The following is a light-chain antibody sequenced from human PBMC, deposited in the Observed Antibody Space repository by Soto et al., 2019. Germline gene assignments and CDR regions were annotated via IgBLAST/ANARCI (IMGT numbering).Light chain of an antibody. CDR2: LVS. CDR1: QSLLHSSGYNY. Sequence: EIVMTQSPLSLPVTPGEPASISCRSSQSLLHSSGYNYLHWYLQKPGHSPQLLIYLVSTRASGVPDRFSGSGSGIDFTLKISRVEAEDVGVYYCMQDLQPPYTFGQGTKLEIK. V-gene: IGKV2-28*01. CDR3: MQDLQPPYT. J-gene: IGKJ2*01.